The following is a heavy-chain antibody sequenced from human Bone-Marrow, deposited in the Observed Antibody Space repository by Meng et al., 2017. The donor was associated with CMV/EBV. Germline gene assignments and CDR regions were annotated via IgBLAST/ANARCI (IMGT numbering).Heavy chain of an antibody. V-gene: IGHV3-20*01. CDR2: INWSGCNT. CDR3: ARDKLAAGTFWWFDP. D-gene: IGHD6-13*01. Sequence: SGFTFDDYRLRCLRPAPGKGLEWVSGINWSGCNTGYADSVKGRFTISRDNAKNSLYLQMNSLRAEDTALYPCARDKLAAGTFWWFDPWGQGTLVTVSS. CDR1: GFTFDDYR. J-gene: IGHJ5*02.